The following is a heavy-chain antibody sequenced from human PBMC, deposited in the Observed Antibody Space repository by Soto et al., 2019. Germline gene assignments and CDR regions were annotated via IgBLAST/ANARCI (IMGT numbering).Heavy chain of an antibody. J-gene: IGHJ4*02. D-gene: IGHD6-19*01. CDR1: GGTFSSYA. V-gene: IGHV1-69*12. CDR3: AREERAVTTYYFDY. CDR2: IIPIFGTA. Sequence: QVQLVQSGAEVKKPGSSVKVSCKASGGTFSSYAISWVRQAPGQGLEWMGGIIPIFGTANYAQKFQGRVTITADESTSTGYKELCSLRSEGTAVYYWAREERAVTTYYFDYWGQGTLGTVSS.